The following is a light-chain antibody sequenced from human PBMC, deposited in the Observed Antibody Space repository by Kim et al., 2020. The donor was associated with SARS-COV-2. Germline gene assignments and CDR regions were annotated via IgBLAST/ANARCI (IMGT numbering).Light chain of an antibody. Sequence: DIQMTQSPSTLSASVGDRVTITCRASQTISTWLAWYQQKPGKAPKLLLYLASTLESGVPSRFSGSGSGTVFTLTIDSLQPDDFATYYCQHYIRFPYTFGQGTKLEI. CDR3: QHYIRFPYT. CDR1: QTISTW. CDR2: LAS. V-gene: IGKV1-5*03. J-gene: IGKJ2*01.